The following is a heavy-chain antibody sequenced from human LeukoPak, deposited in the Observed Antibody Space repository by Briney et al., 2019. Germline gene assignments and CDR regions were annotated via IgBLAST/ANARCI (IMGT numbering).Heavy chain of an antibody. Sequence: SVKVSCKASGGTFSSYAISWVRQAPGLGLEWMGGIIPIFGTANYAQKFQGRVTITTDESTSTAYMELSSLRSEDTAVYYCASPSYYYDSSGYYSFDYWGQGTLVTVSS. CDR3: ASPSYYYDSSGYYSFDY. CDR2: IIPIFGTA. CDR1: GGTFSSYA. V-gene: IGHV1-69*05. J-gene: IGHJ4*02. D-gene: IGHD3-22*01.